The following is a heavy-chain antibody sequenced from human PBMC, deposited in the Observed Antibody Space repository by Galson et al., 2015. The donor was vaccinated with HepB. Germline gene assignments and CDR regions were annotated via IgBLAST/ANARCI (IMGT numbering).Heavy chain of an antibody. CDR3: AKDLGSAYSSSWYVGWGY. CDR1: GFTFSSYG. J-gene: IGHJ4*02. Sequence: SLRLSCAASGFTFSSYGMHWVRQAPGKGLEWVAVISYDGSNKYYADSVKGRFTISRDNSKNTLYLQMNSLRAEDTAVYYCAKDLGSAYSSSWYVGWGYWGQGTLDTVSS. V-gene: IGHV3-30*18. CDR2: ISYDGSNK. D-gene: IGHD6-13*01.